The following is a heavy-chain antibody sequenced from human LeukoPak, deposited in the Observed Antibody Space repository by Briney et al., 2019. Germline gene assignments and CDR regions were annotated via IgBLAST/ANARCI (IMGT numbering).Heavy chain of an antibody. CDR2: LSGNGNTI. V-gene: IGHV3-23*01. J-gene: IGHJ4*02. D-gene: IGHD4-23*01. Sequence: GGSLRLSCAASGFTFSTYGMNWVRQAPGKGLECVSALSGNGNTIYYADSVKGRFTISRDNSKNTLSLQMNSLRAEDTAVYYCAKALYGGHDYWGQGTLVTVSS. CDR3: AKALYGGHDY. CDR1: GFTFSTYG.